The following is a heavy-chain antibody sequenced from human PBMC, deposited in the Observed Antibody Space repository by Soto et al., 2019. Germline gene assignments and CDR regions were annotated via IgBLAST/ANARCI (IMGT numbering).Heavy chain of an antibody. CDR1: GFTFRSST. D-gene: IGHD2-8*01. CDR2: ISSSSSYI. J-gene: IGHJ4*02. V-gene: IGHV3-21*01. CDR3: ARDLGEMYAI. Sequence: GSLRLSCAGSGFTFRSSTMSWVRQAPGKGLEWVSSISSSSSYIYYADSLKGRFTISRDNAKNSLYLQLSSLRAEDTAVYYCARDLGEMYAIWGQGALVTVS.